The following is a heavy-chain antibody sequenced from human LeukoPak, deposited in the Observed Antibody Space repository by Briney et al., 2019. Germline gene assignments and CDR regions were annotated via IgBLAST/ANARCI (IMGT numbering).Heavy chain of an antibody. V-gene: IGHV3-48*03. D-gene: IGHD2-15*01. J-gene: IGHJ4*02. CDR2: ISSSGSTI. CDR3: ARACSGGSCYSRGRSFDY. CDR1: GFRSATYE. Sequence: GGTLRHSCAASGFRSATYEVSWVLQAPGEGLKKISYISSSGSTIYYADSVKGRFTISRDNAKNSLYLQMNSLRAEDTAVYYCARACSGGSCYSRGRSFDYWGQGTLVTVAS.